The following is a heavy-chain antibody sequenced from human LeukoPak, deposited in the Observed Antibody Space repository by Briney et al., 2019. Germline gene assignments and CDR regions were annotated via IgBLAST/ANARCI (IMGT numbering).Heavy chain of an antibody. CDR2: VSGSGGST. V-gene: IGHV3-23*01. CDR1: GFTFSSYA. CDR3: ARGHDFWSGPNYEYSQH. J-gene: IGHJ1*01. D-gene: IGHD3-3*01. Sequence: GASLRLSCAASGFTFSSYAMSWVRQAPGKGLEWVSGVSGSGGSTYYADSVKGRFTISRDSSKNTLYLQMNSLRAEDTAVYYCARGHDFWSGPNYEYSQHWGQGTLVTVSS.